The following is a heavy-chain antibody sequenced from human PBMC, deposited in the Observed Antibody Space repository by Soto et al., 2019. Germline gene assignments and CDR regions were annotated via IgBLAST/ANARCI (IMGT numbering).Heavy chain of an antibody. CDR1: GYSFTSYW. J-gene: IGHJ6*02. V-gene: IGHV5-10-1*01. CDR2: IDPSDSYT. D-gene: IGHD5-12*01. CDR3: ARHIRGYSGYEHYYYYGMDV. Sequence: GESLKISCKGSGYSFTSYWISWVRQMPGKGLEWMGRIDPSDSYTNYSPSFQGHVTISADKSISTAYLQWSSLKASDTAMYYFARHIRGYSGYEHYYYYGMDVWGQGTTVTVSS.